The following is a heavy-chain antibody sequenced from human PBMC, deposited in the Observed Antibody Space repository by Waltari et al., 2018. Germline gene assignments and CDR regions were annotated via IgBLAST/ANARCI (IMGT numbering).Heavy chain of an antibody. J-gene: IGHJ4*02. CDR3: ARSYRAMITFGY. V-gene: IGHV4-39*07. Sequence: QLQLQESGPGMVKPSETLSHNCTVSGGSISSSSYYWGWNRQPPGKGLGRIGSISYSGCTYSNQSLNTRVTISVDTSKNQFSLKLISVTAADTAVYYCARSYRAMITFGYWGQGTLVTVSS. CDR2: ISYSGCT. CDR1: GGSISSSSYY. D-gene: IGHD3-16*01.